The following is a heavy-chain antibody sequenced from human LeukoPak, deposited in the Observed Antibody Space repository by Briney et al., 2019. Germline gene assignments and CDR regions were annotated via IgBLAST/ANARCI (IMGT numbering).Heavy chain of an antibody. CDR1: GGSISSSDYY. J-gene: IGHJ4*02. V-gene: IGHV4-39*07. D-gene: IGHD5-24*01. CDR2: IYYSGST. Sequence: SETLSLTCTVSGGSISSSDYYWGWIRQPPGKGLEWIGSIYYSGSTYYNPSLKSRVTISVDTSKNQFSLKLSSVTAADTAVYYCARGRRWLQDWGQGTLVTVSS. CDR3: ARGRRWLQD.